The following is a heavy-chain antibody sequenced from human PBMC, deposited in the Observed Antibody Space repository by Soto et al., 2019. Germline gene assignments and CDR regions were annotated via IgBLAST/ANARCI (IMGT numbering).Heavy chain of an antibody. CDR3: ARAGGYSRTTPNPRAYDMDV. CDR2: IRSKGSSYAT. CDR1: GFSFSASA. D-gene: IGHD6-13*01. V-gene: IGHV3-73*01. J-gene: IGHJ6*02. Sequence: GGSLRLSCAASGFSFSASAIHWVRQASGKGLEWVGRIRSKGSSYATEYAASVKGRFTISRDNARNSLYLQMNSLRAEDTAVYYCARAGGYSRTTPNPRAYDMDVWGQGTTVTVSS.